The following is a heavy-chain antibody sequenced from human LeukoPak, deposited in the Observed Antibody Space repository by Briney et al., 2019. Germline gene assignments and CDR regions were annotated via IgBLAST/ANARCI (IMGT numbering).Heavy chain of an antibody. CDR2: IYYSGST. CDR3: ARPLGGGSGWYEEYYFDY. Sequence: SETLSLTCTVSGGSISSSSYYWGCIRQPPGKGLEWIGSIYYSGSTYYNPSLKSRVTISVDTSKNQFSLKLSSVTAADTAVYYCARPLGGGSGWYEEYYFDYWGQGTLVTVSS. CDR1: GGSISSSSYY. V-gene: IGHV4-39*01. D-gene: IGHD6-19*01. J-gene: IGHJ4*02.